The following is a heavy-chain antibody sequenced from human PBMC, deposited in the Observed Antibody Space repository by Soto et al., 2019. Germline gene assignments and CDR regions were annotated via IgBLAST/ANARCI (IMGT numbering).Heavy chain of an antibody. CDR3: ARYMVRGAYYYYGMDV. V-gene: IGHV3-7*01. Sequence: GGSPRLSCAASGFTFSSYWMSWVRQAPGKGLEWVANIKQDGSEKYYVDSVKGRFTISRDNAKNSLYLQMNSLRAEDTAVYYCARYMVRGAYYYYGMDVWRQGTTVTVSS. D-gene: IGHD3-10*01. J-gene: IGHJ6*02. CDR2: IKQDGSEK. CDR1: GFTFSSYW.